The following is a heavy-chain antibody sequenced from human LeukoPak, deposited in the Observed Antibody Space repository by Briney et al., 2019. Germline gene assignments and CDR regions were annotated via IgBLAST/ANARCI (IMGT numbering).Heavy chain of an antibody. CDR3: ARGRYDFWSGYRWFDP. CDR2: IYHSGST. D-gene: IGHD3-3*01. CDR1: GGSISSSNW. Sequence: PSGTLSLTCAVSGGSISSSNWWSWVRQPPGKGLEWIGEIYHSGSTNYNPSLKSRVTISVDTSKNQFSLKLSSVTAADTAVYYCARGRYDFWSGYRWFDPWGQGTLVTVSS. J-gene: IGHJ5*02. V-gene: IGHV4-4*02.